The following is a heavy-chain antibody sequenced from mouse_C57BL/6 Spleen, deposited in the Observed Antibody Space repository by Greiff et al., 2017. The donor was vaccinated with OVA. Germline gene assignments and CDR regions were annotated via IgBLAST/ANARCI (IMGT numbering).Heavy chain of an antibody. CDR1: GYTFTSYW. CDR2: INPSNGGT. D-gene: IGHD1-1*01. CDR3: ARCPHYYGSSYAMDY. J-gene: IGHJ4*01. Sequence: VQLQQPGTELVKPGASVKLSCKASGYTFTSYWMHWVKQRPGQGLEWIGNINPSNGGTNYNQKFKSKATLTVDKSSSTAYMQLSSLTSEDSAVYYCARCPHYYGSSYAMDYWGQGTSVTVSS. V-gene: IGHV1-53*01.